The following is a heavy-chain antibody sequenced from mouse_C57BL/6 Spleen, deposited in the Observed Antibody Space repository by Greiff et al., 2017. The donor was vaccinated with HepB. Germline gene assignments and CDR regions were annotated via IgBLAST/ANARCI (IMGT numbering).Heavy chain of an antibody. CDR1: GFNIKDDY. J-gene: IGHJ3*01. CDR2: IDPENGDT. CDR3: TPPPGRFAY. V-gene: IGHV14-4*01. Sequence: VQLKQSGAELVRPGASVKLSCTASGFNIKDDYMHWVKQRPEQGLEWIGWIDPENGDTEYASKFQGKATITADTSSNTAYLQLSSLTSEDTAVYYCTPPPGRFAYWGQGTLVTVSA.